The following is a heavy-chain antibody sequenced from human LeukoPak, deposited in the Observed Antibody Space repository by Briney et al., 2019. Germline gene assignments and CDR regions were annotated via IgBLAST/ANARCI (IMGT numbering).Heavy chain of an antibody. CDR3: AKDGSRGSSGRYC. V-gene: IGHV3-30*18. D-gene: IGHD6-13*01. CDR1: GFTFSSYG. J-gene: IGHJ4*02. Sequence: GRSLRLSCAASGFTFSSYGMHWVRQAPGKGLEWVAVISYDGSNKYYADSVKGRFTISRDNSKNTLYLQMNSLRAEDTAVYYCAKDGSRGSSGRYCWGQGTLVAVSS. CDR2: ISYDGSNK.